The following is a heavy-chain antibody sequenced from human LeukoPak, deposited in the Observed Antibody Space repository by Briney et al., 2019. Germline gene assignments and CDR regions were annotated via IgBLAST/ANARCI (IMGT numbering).Heavy chain of an antibody. Sequence: NPSETLSLTCAVSGGSISSGGYSWSWIRQPPGKGLEWIGYNYHSGSTYYNPSLKSRVTISVDRSKNQFSLKLGSVTAADMAVYYCARGGSIRGYYYGMDVWGQGTTVTVSS. CDR2: NYHSGST. CDR1: GGSISSGGYS. CDR3: ARGGSIRGYYYGMDV. J-gene: IGHJ6*02. V-gene: IGHV4-30-2*01. D-gene: IGHD1-26*01.